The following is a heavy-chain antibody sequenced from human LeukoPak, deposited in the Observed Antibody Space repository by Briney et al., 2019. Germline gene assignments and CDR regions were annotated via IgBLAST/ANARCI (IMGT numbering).Heavy chain of an antibody. CDR3: AKVSGYSYGIFDY. D-gene: IGHD5-18*01. CDR2: ISSSSIYI. J-gene: IGHJ4*02. CDR1: GFTFSSFS. V-gene: IGHV3-21*01. Sequence: GGSLRLSCAASGFTFSSFSLDWVRQTPGKGLEWVSSISSSSIYIYYADSVKGRFTISRDNAKNSLYLQMNSLRAEDTAVYYCAKVSGYSYGIFDYWGQGTLVTVSS.